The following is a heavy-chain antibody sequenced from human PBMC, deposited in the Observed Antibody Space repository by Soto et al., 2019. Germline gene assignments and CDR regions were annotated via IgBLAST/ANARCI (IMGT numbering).Heavy chain of an antibody. D-gene: IGHD6-13*01. J-gene: IGHJ3*02. CDR2: ISGSGGST. Sequence: GGSLRLSCAASGFTFSSYAMSWVRQAPGKGLEWVSAISGSGGSTYYADSVKGRFTISRDNSKNTLYLQMNSLRAEDTAVYDCAKDGPLEGIAGRMDAFDIWGQGTMVTVSS. V-gene: IGHV3-23*01. CDR3: AKDGPLEGIAGRMDAFDI. CDR1: GFTFSSYA.